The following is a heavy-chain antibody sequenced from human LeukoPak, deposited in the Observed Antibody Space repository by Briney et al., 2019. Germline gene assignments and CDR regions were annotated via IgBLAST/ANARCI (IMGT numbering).Heavy chain of an antibody. CDR3: ARQGIAAAGRIPNYYYYMDV. CDR2: IYYSGTT. J-gene: IGHJ6*03. V-gene: IGHV4-59*08. D-gene: IGHD6-13*01. CDR1: GGSISSYY. Sequence: SETLSLTCTVSGGSISSYYWSWIRQPPGKGLEWIGYIYYSGTTYYNPSLKSRVTISVDTSKNQFSLKLSSVTAADTAVYYCARQGIAAAGRIPNYYYYMDVWGKGTTVTISS.